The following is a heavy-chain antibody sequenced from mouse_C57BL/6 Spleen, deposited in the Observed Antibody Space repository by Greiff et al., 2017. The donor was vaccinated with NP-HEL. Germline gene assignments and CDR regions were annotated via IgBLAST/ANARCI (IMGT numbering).Heavy chain of an antibody. D-gene: IGHD1-1*01. Sequence: QVQLKQPGAELVMPGASVKLSCKASGYTFTSYWMHWVKQRPGQGLEWIGEIDPSDSYTNYNQKFKGKSTLTVDKSSSTAYMQLSSLTSEDSAVYYCARSGTTVVADYAMDYWGQGTSVTVSS. J-gene: IGHJ4*01. CDR1: GYTFTSYW. CDR2: IDPSDSYT. CDR3: ARSGTTVVADYAMDY. V-gene: IGHV1-69*01.